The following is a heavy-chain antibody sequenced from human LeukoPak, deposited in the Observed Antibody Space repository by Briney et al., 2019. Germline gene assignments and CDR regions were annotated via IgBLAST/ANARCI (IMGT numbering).Heavy chain of an antibody. D-gene: IGHD2-2*01. CDR2: IYYTGST. CDR3: ARDLGYCSTTSCAMAFDI. CDR1: GASISSYY. Sequence: SETLSLTCIVSGASISSYYWSWIRQPPGKGLEWIGYIYYTGSTNYNPSLKSRVTISVDTSKKQFSLKLSSVTAADTAVYYCARDLGYCSTTSCAMAFDIWGQGTMVTVSS. J-gene: IGHJ3*02. V-gene: IGHV4-59*01.